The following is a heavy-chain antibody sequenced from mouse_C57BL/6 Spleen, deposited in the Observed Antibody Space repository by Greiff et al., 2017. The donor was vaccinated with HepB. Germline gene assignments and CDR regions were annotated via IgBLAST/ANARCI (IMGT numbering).Heavy chain of an antibody. Sequence: EVKLVESGGDLVKPGGSLKLSCAASGFTFSSYGMSWVRQTPDKRLEWVATISSGGSYTYYPDSVKGRVTISRDNAKNTLNLQLSSLKSEDRAMYYCARQETSNWGYYDYWGHGTTLTVSS. J-gene: IGHJ2*01. CDR2: ISSGGSYT. CDR1: GFTFSSYG. CDR3: ARQETSNWGYYDY. D-gene: IGHD4-1*01. V-gene: IGHV5-6*01.